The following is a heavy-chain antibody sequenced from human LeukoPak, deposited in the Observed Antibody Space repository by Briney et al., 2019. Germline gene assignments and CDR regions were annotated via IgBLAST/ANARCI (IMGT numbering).Heavy chain of an antibody. V-gene: IGHV3-48*04. CDR2: ISSSSSTI. CDR1: GFSFSSYT. D-gene: IGHD6-13*01. J-gene: IGHJ4*02. CDR3: ARGAGIAAAVDY. Sequence: GGSPRLSCATSGFSFSSYTMNWVRQAPGKGLEWVSYISSSSSTIYYADSVKGRFTISRDNAKNSLYLQMNSLRAEDTAVYYCARGAGIAAAVDYWGQGTLVTVSS.